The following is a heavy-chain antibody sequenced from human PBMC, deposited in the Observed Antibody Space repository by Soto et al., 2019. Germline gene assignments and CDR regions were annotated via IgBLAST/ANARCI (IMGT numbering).Heavy chain of an antibody. CDR3: AKVHLGELSSNDAFDI. D-gene: IGHD3-16*02. Sequence: GGSLRLSCAASGFTFSSYAMSWVRQAPGKGLEWVSAISGSGGSTYYADSVKGRFTISRDNSKNTLYLQMNSLRAEDTAVYYCAKVHLGELSSNDAFDIWGQGTMVTVSS. V-gene: IGHV3-23*01. CDR2: ISGSGGST. J-gene: IGHJ3*02. CDR1: GFTFSSYA.